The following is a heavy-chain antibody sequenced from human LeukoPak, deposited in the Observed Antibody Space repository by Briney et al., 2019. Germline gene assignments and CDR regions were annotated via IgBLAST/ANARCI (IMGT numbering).Heavy chain of an antibody. CDR1: GYTFTSYG. CDR3: ARGSGNYDY. J-gene: IGHJ4*02. Sequence: ASVKVSCKASGYTFTSYGISWVRQAPGQGLEWMGWISAYNGNTNYAQKFQGRVTITADKSTSTAYMELSSLRSEDTAVYYCARGSGNYDYWGQGTLVTVSS. D-gene: IGHD3-10*01. V-gene: IGHV1-18*01. CDR2: ISAYNGNT.